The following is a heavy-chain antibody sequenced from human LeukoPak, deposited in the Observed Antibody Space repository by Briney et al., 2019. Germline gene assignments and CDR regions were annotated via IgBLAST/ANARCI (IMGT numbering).Heavy chain of an antibody. CDR1: GGSISSYY. CDR2: IYTSGST. CDR3: ARDGRREAPGWFDP. D-gene: IGHD1-26*01. J-gene: IGHJ5*02. Sequence: SETLSLTCTVSGGSISSYYWSWIRQPAGKGLEWIGRIYTSGSTNYNPSLKSRVTMSVDTSKNQFSLKLSSVTAADTAVYYCARDGRREAPGWFDPWGRGTLVTVSS. V-gene: IGHV4-4*07.